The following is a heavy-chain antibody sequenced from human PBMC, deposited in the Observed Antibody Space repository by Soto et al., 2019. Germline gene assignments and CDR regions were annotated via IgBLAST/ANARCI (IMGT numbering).Heavy chain of an antibody. D-gene: IGHD3-3*01. CDR1: GFTFTSSA. V-gene: IGHV1-58*02. J-gene: IGHJ4*02. CDR3: AAGDYDFWSGYTFDY. CDR2: IVVGSGNT. Sequence: SVKVSCKASGFTFTSSAMQWVRQARGQRLEWIGWIVVGSGNTNYAQKFQERVTITRDMSTSTAYMELSSLRSEDTAVHYCAAGDYDFWSGYTFDYWGQGTLVTVSS.